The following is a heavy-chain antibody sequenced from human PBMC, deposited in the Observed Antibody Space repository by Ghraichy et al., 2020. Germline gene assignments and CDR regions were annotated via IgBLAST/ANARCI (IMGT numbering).Heavy chain of an antibody. CDR1: GFTFSSYG. CDR3: ARDFGIAARNYYYYYYMDV. J-gene: IGHJ6*03. CDR2: IWYDGSNK. V-gene: IGHV3-33*01. Sequence: GESLNISCAASGFTFSSYGMHWVRQAPGKGLEWVAVIWYDGSNKYYADSVKGRFTISRDNSKNTLYLQMNSLRAEDTAVYYCARDFGIAARNYYYYYYMDVWGKGTTVTVSS. D-gene: IGHD6-6*01.